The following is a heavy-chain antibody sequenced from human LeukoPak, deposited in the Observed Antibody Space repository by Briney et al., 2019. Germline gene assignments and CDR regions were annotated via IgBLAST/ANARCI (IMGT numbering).Heavy chain of an antibody. Sequence: PGGSLRLSCTASGFALSSYEMNRVRQAPGMGLEWVSFISRSGTTIYYADSVKGRFTISRDNAKNSLYLQMNSLRAEDTAVYYRARGTDSSSYTHWFDPWGLGTLVTVSS. CDR1: GFALSSYE. CDR2: ISRSGTTI. V-gene: IGHV3-48*03. D-gene: IGHD6-13*01. CDR3: ARGTDSSSYTHWFDP. J-gene: IGHJ5*02.